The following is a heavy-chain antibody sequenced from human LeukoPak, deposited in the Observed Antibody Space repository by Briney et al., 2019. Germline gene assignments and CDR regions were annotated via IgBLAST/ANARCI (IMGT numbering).Heavy chain of an antibody. CDR3: AKGGYSYAYYYYYLDV. D-gene: IGHD5-18*01. Sequence: PGGSLRLSCAASGFSFSLYGIIWVRQAPGRGLEWVSGISGSGGSTYYADSVKGRFTISRDNSKNMLYLQMNSVRAEDTAVYYCAKGGYSYAYYYYYLDVWGRGTTVTVSS. V-gene: IGHV3-23*01. CDR1: GFSFSLYG. CDR2: ISGSGGST. J-gene: IGHJ6*03.